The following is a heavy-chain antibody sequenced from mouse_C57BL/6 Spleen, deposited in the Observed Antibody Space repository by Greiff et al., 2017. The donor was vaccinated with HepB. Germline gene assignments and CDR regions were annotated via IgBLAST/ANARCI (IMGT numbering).Heavy chain of an antibody. CDR2: IDPSASYT. CDR1: GYTFTSYW. Sequence: VQLQQSGAELVMPGASVKLSCKASGYTFTSYWMHWVKQRPGQGLEWIGEIDPSASYTNYNQKFKGKSTLTVDKSSSTAYMQRSSLTSEDSAVYYCAIKATVPFAYWGQWARVTVSA. CDR3: AIKATVPFAY. D-gene: IGHD1-1*01. V-gene: IGHV1-69*01. J-gene: IGHJ3*01.